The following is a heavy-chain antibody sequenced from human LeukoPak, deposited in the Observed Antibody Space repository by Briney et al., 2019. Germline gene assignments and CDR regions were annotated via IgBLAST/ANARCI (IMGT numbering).Heavy chain of an antibody. Sequence: SVKVSCKASGGTFSSYAISWVRQATGQGLEWMGGIIPIFGTANYAQKFQGRVTITADESTSTAYMELSSLRSEDTAVYYCARAGDYGDSGPNFDYWGQGTLVTVSS. J-gene: IGHJ4*02. CDR1: GGTFSSYA. CDR3: ARAGDYGDSGPNFDY. V-gene: IGHV1-69*13. CDR2: IIPIFGTA. D-gene: IGHD4-17*01.